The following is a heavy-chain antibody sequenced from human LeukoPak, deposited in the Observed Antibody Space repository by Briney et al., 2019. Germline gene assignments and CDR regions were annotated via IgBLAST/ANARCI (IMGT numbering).Heavy chain of an antibody. CDR2: IIPIFGAA. Sequence: SGKLSCTASGATFTSYAISRVRQAPGQGLEWMGGIIPIFGAANYAQRCQGRVTITEDESTNTAYMELSRLRSEETGVYFCARGGAIRAAAVYDFWGQGTVVSVSS. V-gene: IGHV1-69*01. J-gene: IGHJ4*02. CDR1: GATFTSYA. D-gene: IGHD6-25*01. CDR3: ARGGAIRAAAVYDF.